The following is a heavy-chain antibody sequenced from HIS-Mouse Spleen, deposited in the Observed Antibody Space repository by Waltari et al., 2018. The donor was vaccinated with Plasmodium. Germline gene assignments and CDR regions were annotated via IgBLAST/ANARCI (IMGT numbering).Heavy chain of an antibody. CDR2: IYYSGST. CDR1: GGSIRSSSFY. CDR3: ARVTAAAGTS. V-gene: IGHV4-39*07. Sequence: QLQLQESGPGLGKPSATLSLTGTVSGGSIRSSSFYWGWIRQPPGKGLEWIGSIYYSGSTYYNPSLKSRVTISVDTSKNQFSLKLSSVTAADTAVYYCARVTAAAGTSWGQGTLVTVSS. D-gene: IGHD6-13*01. J-gene: IGHJ5*02.